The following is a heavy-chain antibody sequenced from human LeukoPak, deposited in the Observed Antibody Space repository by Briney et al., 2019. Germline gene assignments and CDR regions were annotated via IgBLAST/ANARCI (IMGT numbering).Heavy chain of an antibody. CDR3: ARVPGTVQVDTLYFDY. J-gene: IGHJ4*02. V-gene: IGHV1-3*01. Sequence: ASVKVSCKASGYTFSSYAMHRVRQAPGQRLEWMGWINAGNGNTKYSQKFQGRVTITRDTSASAAYMELSSLRSEDTAVYYCARVPGTVQVDTLYFDYWGQGTLVTVSS. CDR2: INAGNGNT. CDR1: GYTFSSYA. D-gene: IGHD2-8*02.